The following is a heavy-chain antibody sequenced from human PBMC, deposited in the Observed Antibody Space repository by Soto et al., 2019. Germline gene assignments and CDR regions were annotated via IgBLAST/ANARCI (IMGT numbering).Heavy chain of an antibody. CDR3: AKGLRGYNSPVYGMDV. Sequence: GGSLRLSCAASGFTFSSYAMSWVRQAPGKGLEWVSAISGSGGSTYYADSVKGRFTISRDNSKNTLYLQMNSLRAEDTAVYYCAKGLRGYNSPVYGMDVWGQGTTVTVSS. D-gene: IGHD5-12*01. J-gene: IGHJ6*02. V-gene: IGHV3-23*01. CDR2: ISGSGGST. CDR1: GFTFSSYA.